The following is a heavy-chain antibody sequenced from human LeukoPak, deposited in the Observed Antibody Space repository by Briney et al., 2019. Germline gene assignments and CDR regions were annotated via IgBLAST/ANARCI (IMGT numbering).Heavy chain of an antibody. D-gene: IGHD6-19*01. V-gene: IGHV4-59*01. CDR3: AREYSSGLSWFDP. J-gene: IGHJ5*02. CDR2: IYYSGST. CDR1: GGSISSYY. Sequence: SETLSLTCTVSGGSISSYYWSWIRQPPGKGLEWIGYIYYSGSTNYNPSLKSRVTISVDTSRNQFSLKLSSVTAADTAVYFCAREYSSGLSWFDPWGQGTLVTVSS.